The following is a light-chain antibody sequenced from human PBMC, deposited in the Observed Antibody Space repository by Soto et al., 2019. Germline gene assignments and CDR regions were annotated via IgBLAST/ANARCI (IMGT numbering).Light chain of an antibody. J-gene: IGKJ5*01. Sequence: EIELTQSPSSVSASAGDTVTITCRASQGLKFLAWYQQKPGKAPRLLIYEATNLQSGVPPRFSGSGSGTDFTLTISSLQPADFATYFCQQGHSCPITFGQGTRLEIK. CDR2: EAT. CDR3: QQGHSCPIT. CDR1: QGLKF. V-gene: IGKV1-12*01.